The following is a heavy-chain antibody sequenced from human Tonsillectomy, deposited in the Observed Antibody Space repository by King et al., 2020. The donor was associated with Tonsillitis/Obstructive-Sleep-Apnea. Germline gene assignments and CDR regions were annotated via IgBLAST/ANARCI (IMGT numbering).Heavy chain of an antibody. CDR1: GFTFRDYY. CDR2: MGISGSHT. J-gene: IGHJ4*02. V-gene: IGHV3-11*05. CDR3: ARTSDYVVY. Sequence: QLVQSGGGLVKPGGSLRLSCAASGFTFRDYYMSCILQAPGEGLEWVSYMGISGSHTNYADSVKGRFTISRDNAKNSLFLQMNSLRAEDTDVYYCARTSDYVVYWGQGAQVTVSS. D-gene: IGHD3-3*01.